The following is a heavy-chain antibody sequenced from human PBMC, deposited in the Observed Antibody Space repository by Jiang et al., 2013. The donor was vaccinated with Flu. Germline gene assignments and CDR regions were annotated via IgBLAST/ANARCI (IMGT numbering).Heavy chain of an antibody. D-gene: IGHD2-2*01. CDR1: GYYFNVYE. CDR2: IVTANGNP. Sequence: SGAEVKKPGASVKISCKTSGYYFNVYEIHWLRQAPGQSLEWMGGIVTANGNPKFSQKFQGRLTLTRDTSASTVYMELSRLRSEDTSVYYCARWCSSAGCYAGGYYYGMDVWGQGTTVTVSS. V-gene: IGHV1-3*04. CDR3: ARWCSSAGCYAGGYYYGMDV. J-gene: IGHJ6*02.